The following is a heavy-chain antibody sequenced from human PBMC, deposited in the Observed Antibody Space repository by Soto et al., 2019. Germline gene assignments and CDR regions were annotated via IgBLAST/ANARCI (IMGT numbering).Heavy chain of an antibody. CDR1: GGTFSSYA. J-gene: IGHJ6*02. CDR3: AREIGSSSDYYYYGMDV. V-gene: IGHV1-69*13. D-gene: IGHD6-6*01. CDR2: IIPIFGTA. Sequence: SVKVSCKASGGTFSSYAISWGRQAPGQGLEWMGGIIPIFGTANYAQKFQDRVTITADESTSTAYMELSSLRSEDTAVYYCAREIGSSSDYYYYGMDVWGQGTTVTV.